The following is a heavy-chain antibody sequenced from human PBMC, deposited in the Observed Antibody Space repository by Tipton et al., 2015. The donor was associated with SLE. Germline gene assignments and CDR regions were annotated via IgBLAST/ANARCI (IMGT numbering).Heavy chain of an antibody. V-gene: IGHV4-39*07. D-gene: IGHD5-12*01. CDR1: GGSISRSNYF. J-gene: IGHJ4*02. CDR3: ARRHYSGPFDS. CDR2: IYYSGTT. Sequence: TLSLTCIVSGGSISRSNYFWGWIRQPPGKGLEWIGSIYYSGTTYYNPSLKSRVTISVDTSRNQFSLRLSPVTAADTAVYYCARRHYSGPFDSWGQGTLVTVSS.